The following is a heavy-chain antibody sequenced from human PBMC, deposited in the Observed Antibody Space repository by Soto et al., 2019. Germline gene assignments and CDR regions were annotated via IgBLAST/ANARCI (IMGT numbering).Heavy chain of an antibody. Sequence: ASVKVSCKASEYTFTAYVMPWVRPAPLQSLEWMVWLNAGNGNTEYSQKFQDRVTITRDTSASTAYMYLSSLRSEDTAVYYCARTLQCLYYFDDWGPGPLVPASS. CDR1: EYTFTAYV. D-gene: IGHD4-4*01. CDR3: ARTLQCLYYFDD. J-gene: IGHJ4*02. V-gene: IGHV1-3*01. CDR2: LNAGNGNT.